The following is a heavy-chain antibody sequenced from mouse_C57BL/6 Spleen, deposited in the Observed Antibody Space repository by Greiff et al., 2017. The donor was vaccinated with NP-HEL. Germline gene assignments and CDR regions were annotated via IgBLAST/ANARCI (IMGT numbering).Heavy chain of an antibody. D-gene: IGHD4-1*01. J-gene: IGHJ3*01. CDR2: IDPSDSYT. Sequence: QVQLKQPGAELVKPGASVKLSCKASGYTFTSYWMQWVKQRPGQGLEWIGEIDPSDSYTNYNQKFKGKATLTVDTSSSTAYMQLSSLTSEDSAVYYCARKRLDWDPSWFAYWGQGTLVTVSA. CDR3: ARKRLDWDPSWFAY. CDR1: GYTFTSYW. V-gene: IGHV1-50*01.